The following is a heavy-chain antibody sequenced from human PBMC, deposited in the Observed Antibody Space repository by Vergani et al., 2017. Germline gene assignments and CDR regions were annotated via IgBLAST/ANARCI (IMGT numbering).Heavy chain of an antibody. V-gene: IGHV3-21*01. CDR2: ISSSSSYI. CDR1: GFTFSSYS. D-gene: IGHD3-22*01. CDR3: AGDQYYSSGTGACDI. J-gene: IGHJ3*02. Sequence: EVQLVESGGGLVKPGGSVRLSCAASGFTFSSYSMNWVRQAPGKGLEWVTSISSSSSYISYADSVKGRFTISRDNAKNSLYLQMNSLRAEDTAVYYCAGDQYYSSGTGACDIWGQGTMVTVSS.